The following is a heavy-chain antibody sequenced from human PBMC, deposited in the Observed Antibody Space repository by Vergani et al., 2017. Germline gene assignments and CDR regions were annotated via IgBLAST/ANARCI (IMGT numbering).Heavy chain of an antibody. CDR2: INLSGGST. J-gene: IGHJ5*02. D-gene: IGHD3-22*01. CDR1: GYTFTSYY. Sequence: QVQLVQSGAAVKKPGASVKVSCKASGYTFTSYYMHWVRQAPGQGLEWMGIINLSGGSTIYAQKFQGRVTMTRETSTSTVYMELDSLRSEDTAVYYCLSGWYDDSIAFGPAWGQGTLVPVSS. V-gene: IGHV1-46*03. CDR3: LSGWYDDSIAFGPA.